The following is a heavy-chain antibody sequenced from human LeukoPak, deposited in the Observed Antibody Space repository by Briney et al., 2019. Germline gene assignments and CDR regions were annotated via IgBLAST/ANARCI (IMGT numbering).Heavy chain of an antibody. CDR2: ISGGGGST. J-gene: IGHJ3*02. CDR3: AKDHRIQLWKGVSAFDI. Sequence: GGSLSLSGAASGFTISSDAMSWFRRPPGKGLQAVAGISGGGGSTYYADSVKGRFTISRDNSKNTLYLQMNSLRAEDTAVYYRAKDHRIQLWKGVSAFDICGQGTMVTVSS. V-gene: IGHV3-23*01. CDR1: GFTISSDA. D-gene: IGHD5-18*01.